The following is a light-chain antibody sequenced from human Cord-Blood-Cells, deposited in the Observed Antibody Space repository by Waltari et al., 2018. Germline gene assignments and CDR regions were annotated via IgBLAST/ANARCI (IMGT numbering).Light chain of an antibody. CDR2: GAS. CDR1: QSVSSSY. J-gene: IGKJ2*01. Sequence: EIVLTQYPGTLSLSPGERATLSCRASQSVSSSYLAWYQQKPGQAPRLLIYGASSRATGVPDMFSGSGSGTDFTLTISRLAPEDFAVYYCQQYGSSPYTFGQGTKLEIK. CDR3: QQYGSSPYT. V-gene: IGKV3-20*01.